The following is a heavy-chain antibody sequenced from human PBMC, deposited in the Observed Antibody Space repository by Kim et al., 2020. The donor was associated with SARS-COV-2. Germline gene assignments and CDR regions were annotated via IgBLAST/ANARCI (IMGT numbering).Heavy chain of an antibody. CDR3: ARAAPAAIEEWELLYYYYFGMEV. CDR1: GYTFTSYA. Sequence: ASVKVSCKASGYTFTSYAINWVRQATGQGLEWMGWMNPNSGNTGYAQKFQGRVTMTRNTSISTAYMELSSLRSEDTAVYYCARAAPAAIEEWELLYYYYFGMEVWGQGTTVTVSS. J-gene: IGHJ6*01. CDR2: MNPNSGNT. V-gene: IGHV1-8*01. D-gene: IGHD2-2*01.